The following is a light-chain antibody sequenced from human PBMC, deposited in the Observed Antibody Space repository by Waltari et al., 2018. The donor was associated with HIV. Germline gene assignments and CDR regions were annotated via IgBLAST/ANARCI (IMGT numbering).Light chain of an antibody. CDR3: QQSNNFPFT. Sequence: DIHLTQSPSFVSASVGDAVTITCRASQAISDRVAWYQQQPGKAPKLLIYGASKLHAGVPSRFSGWGSGTNFSLTIGRLQREDYATYFCQQSNNFPFTFGPGTQVDVK. V-gene: IGKV1-12*01. J-gene: IGKJ3*01. CDR1: QAISDR. CDR2: GAS.